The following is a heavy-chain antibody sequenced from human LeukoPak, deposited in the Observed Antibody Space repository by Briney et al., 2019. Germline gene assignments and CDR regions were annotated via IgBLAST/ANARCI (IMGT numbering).Heavy chain of an antibody. J-gene: IGHJ6*02. CDR3: ARERWELEGYYYYGMDV. D-gene: IGHD1-1*01. CDR1: GGSISSYY. Sequence: SETLPLTCTVSGGSISSYYWSWIRQPPGKGLEWIGYIYYSGSTNYNPSLKSRVTISVDTSKNQFSLKLSSVTAADTAVYYCARERWELEGYYYYGMDVWGQGTTVTVSS. CDR2: IYYSGST. V-gene: IGHV4-59*01.